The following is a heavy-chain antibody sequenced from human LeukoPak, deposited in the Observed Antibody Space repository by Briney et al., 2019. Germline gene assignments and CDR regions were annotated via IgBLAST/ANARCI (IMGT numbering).Heavy chain of an antibody. D-gene: IGHD3-9*01. CDR3: ANLFDSGTYHHFFHH. V-gene: IGHV3-23*01. J-gene: IGHJ4*02. CDR2: ITATSSST. CDR1: GFTFSSYG. Sequence: GGSLRLCCAASGFTFSSYGMSWGRQAPGKGLEWVSAITATSSSTHDADSVQGRFTSSRDNSKNTRDLQMNSLRPEDTAICDSANLFDSGTYHHFFHHWGQGTLVTVFS.